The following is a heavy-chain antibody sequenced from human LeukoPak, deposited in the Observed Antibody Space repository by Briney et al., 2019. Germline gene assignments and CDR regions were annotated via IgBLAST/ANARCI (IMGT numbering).Heavy chain of an antibody. CDR3: AKNHDSNGYHTDDAFDI. Sequence: GGSLRLSCAASGFTFSSYNMNWARQAPGKGLEWVSAISGSGGSTYYADSVKGRFTISRDNSKSTLYLQMNSLRAEDTAIYYCAKNHDSNGYHTDDAFDIWGQGTMVTVSS. D-gene: IGHD3-22*01. J-gene: IGHJ3*02. V-gene: IGHV3-23*01. CDR1: GFTFSSYN. CDR2: ISGSGGST.